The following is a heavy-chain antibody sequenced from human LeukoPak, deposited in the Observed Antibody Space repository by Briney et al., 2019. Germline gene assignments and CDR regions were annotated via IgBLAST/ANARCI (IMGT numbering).Heavy chain of an antibody. D-gene: IGHD6-6*01. CDR1: GYRFTSYW. CDR2: IYPDDSDT. CDR3: AKVAGGSSSYFDY. V-gene: IGHV5-51*01. J-gene: IGHJ4*02. Sequence: GDSLKISCKNAGYRFTSYWIGWVRQMPGKGLEWMGIIYPDDSDTRYSPSFQGQVTISADKSISTAYLQWSRLKASDTAIYYCAKVAGGSSSYFDYWGQGTLVTVSS.